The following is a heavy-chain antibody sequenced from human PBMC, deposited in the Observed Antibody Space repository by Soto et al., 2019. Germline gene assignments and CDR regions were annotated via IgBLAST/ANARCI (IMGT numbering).Heavy chain of an antibody. V-gene: IGHV3-9*01. D-gene: IGHD3-10*01. CDR1: GFTFDDYA. Sequence: EVQLVESGGGWVQPGRALRLSCAASGFTFDDYAMYWVRQAPGKGLEWVSGISWNSGTIGYADSVKGRFTISRDNAKNSLYLQMNSLRVEDTALYYCAKGHAFGSGTYCDYWGQGTLVTVSS. J-gene: IGHJ4*02. CDR3: AKGHAFGSGTYCDY. CDR2: ISWNSGTI.